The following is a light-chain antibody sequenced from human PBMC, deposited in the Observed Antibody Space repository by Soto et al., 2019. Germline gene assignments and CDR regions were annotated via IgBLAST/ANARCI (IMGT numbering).Light chain of an antibody. CDR2: DVS. CDR1: SSDVGGYNY. Sequence: QSALTQPASVSGSPGQSITISCTGTSSDVGGYNYVSWYQQHPGKAPQLMIYDVSSRPSGVSHRFSGSKSGITASLTISGLQAENEAYYFCSSYTAITTTRVFGGGTKLTVL. V-gene: IGLV2-14*03. CDR3: SSYTAITTTRV. J-gene: IGLJ2*01.